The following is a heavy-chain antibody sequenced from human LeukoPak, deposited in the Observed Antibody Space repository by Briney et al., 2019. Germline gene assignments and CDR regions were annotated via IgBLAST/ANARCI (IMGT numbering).Heavy chain of an antibody. CDR2: ISPNSGDT. CDR3: ARRQWQTADFDY. J-gene: IGHJ4*02. Sequence: ASVKVSCKASGYTFTGYYIHWVRQAPGQGLEWMGWISPNSGDTNYAQKFQGRVTMTRDTSISTAYMELSRLRSDDTAMCYCARRQWQTADFDYWGQGTLVTVSS. V-gene: IGHV1-2*02. CDR1: GYTFTGYY. D-gene: IGHD6-19*01.